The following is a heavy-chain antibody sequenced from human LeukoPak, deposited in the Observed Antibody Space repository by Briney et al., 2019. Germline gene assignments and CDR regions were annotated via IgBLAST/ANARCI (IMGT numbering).Heavy chain of an antibody. V-gene: IGHV1-2*02. CDR3: ARFGSNWGFRYFDL. CDR2: INPNSGGT. D-gene: IGHD7-27*01. CDR1: GYTFTGYY. J-gene: IGHJ2*01. Sequence: ASVKVSYKASGYTFTGYYMHWVRQAPGQGLEWMGWINPNSGGTNYAQKFQGRVTMTRDTSISTAYMELSRLRSDDTAVYYCARFGSNWGFRYFDLWGRGTLVTVSS.